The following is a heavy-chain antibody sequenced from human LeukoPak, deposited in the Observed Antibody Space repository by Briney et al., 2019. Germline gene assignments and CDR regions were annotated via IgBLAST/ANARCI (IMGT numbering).Heavy chain of an antibody. J-gene: IGHJ4*02. Sequence: SETLSLTCAVYGGSFSGYYWSWIRQPPGKGLEWIGEINHSGSTNYNPSLKSRVTISVDTSKNQFSLKLSSVTAADTAVYYCARGLYYYDSSGYFDYWGQGTLVTVSS. CDR2: INHSGST. V-gene: IGHV4-34*01. D-gene: IGHD3-22*01. CDR3: ARGLYYYDSSGYFDY. CDR1: GGSFSGYY.